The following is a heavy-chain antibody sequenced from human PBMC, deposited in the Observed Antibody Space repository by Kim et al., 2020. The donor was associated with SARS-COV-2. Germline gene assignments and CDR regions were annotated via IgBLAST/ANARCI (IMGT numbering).Heavy chain of an antibody. CDR2: IYYTGNT. D-gene: IGHD3-10*02. Sequence: SETLSLTCTVSGGSITSYYWTWIRQPPGKGLEWIGYIYYTGNTNYNPSLKSRVTMSIDTSKNQFSLGLSSVTAADTAVYYCARANVFPNWFDLWGQGTQVTVSS. V-gene: IGHV4-59*13. CDR1: GGSITSYY. J-gene: IGHJ5*01. CDR3: ARANVFPNWFDL.